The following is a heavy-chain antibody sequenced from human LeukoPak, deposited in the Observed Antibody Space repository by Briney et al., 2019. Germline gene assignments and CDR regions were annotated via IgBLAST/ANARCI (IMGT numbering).Heavy chain of an antibody. J-gene: IGHJ4*02. D-gene: IGHD2-15*01. CDR3: ARRIANCSGGSCYSYYFDY. CDR2: IYPGDSDT. Sequence: LGESLKISCKGSGYSFTSYWIGWVRQMPGKGLEWMGIIYPGDSDTRYSPSFQGQVTISADKSINTAYLQWSSLKASDTAMYYCARRIANCSGGSCYSYYFDYWGQGTLVTVSS. V-gene: IGHV5-51*01. CDR1: GYSFTSYW.